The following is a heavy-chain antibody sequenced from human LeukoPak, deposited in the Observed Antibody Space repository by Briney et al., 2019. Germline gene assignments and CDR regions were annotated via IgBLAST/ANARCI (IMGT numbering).Heavy chain of an antibody. V-gene: IGHV1-2*02. CDR1: GYTFTGYY. Sequence: GASVKVSCKASGYTFTGYYMHWVRQAPGQGLEWMGWINPNSGGTNCAQKFQGRVTMTRDTSISTAYMELSRLRSDDTAVYYCARDSIAAAGTDPFYYYYYGMDVWGQGTTVTVSS. J-gene: IGHJ6*02. CDR2: INPNSGGT. CDR3: ARDSIAAAGTDPFYYYYYGMDV. D-gene: IGHD6-13*01.